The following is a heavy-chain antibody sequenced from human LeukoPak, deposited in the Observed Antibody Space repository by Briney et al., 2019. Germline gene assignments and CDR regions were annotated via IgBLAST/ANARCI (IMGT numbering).Heavy chain of an antibody. CDR1: GYTFTNYA. Sequence: GASVTVSCKASGYTFTNYAMHWVRQAPGQRLEWMGWINTGNGNTKYSQKFQDRVTITRDTSASTAYMELSNLRSEDTAVYYCAREYFYDETPDYWGQGTLVTVSS. J-gene: IGHJ4*02. CDR3: AREYFYDETPDY. D-gene: IGHD3-22*01. CDR2: INTGNGNT. V-gene: IGHV1-3*04.